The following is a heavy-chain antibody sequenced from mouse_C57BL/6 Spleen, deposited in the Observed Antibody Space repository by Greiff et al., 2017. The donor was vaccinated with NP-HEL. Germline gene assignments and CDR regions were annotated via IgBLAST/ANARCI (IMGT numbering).Heavy chain of an antibody. CDR2: IDPSDSYT. CDR1: GYTFTSYW. CDR3: ARRGKNGNYGYAMDY. J-gene: IGHJ4*01. D-gene: IGHD2-1*01. V-gene: IGHV1-69*01. Sequence: QVQLQQPGAELVMPGASVKLSCKASGYTFTSYWMHWVKQRPGQGLEWIGEIDPSDSYTNYNQKFKGKSTLTVDKSSSTAYMQLSSLTSEDSAVYYCARRGKNGNYGYAMDYWGQGTSVTVSS.